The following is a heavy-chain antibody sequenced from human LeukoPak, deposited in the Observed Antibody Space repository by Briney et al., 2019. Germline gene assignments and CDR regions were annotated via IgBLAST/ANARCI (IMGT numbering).Heavy chain of an antibody. D-gene: IGHD3-10*01. Sequence: SQTLSLTCTVSGASISSGDYHWNWIRQPPGKGLEWIGFIHDSGSTYYNPSLKSRVSISRDMSKNQLSLMLSSVTVADTAVYYCARGFGAGNYYYGWFDPWGQGTLVSVSS. CDR3: ARGFGAGNYYYGWFDP. CDR2: IHDSGST. CDR1: GASISSGDYH. V-gene: IGHV4-30-4*01. J-gene: IGHJ5*02.